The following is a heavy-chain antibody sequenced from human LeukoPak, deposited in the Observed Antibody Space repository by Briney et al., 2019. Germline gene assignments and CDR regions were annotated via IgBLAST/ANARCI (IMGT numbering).Heavy chain of an antibody. CDR2: ISSSSSYI. Sequence: GGSLRLSCAASGFTFSSYGMHWVRQAPGKGLEWVSSISSSSSYIYYADSVKRRFTVSRDNAKNSLFLQMNSLRAEDTAVYYCARVLRYCSGGNCYSGGLGYMDVWGKGTTVTISS. CDR1: GFTFSSYG. CDR3: ARVLRYCSGGNCYSGGLGYMDV. V-gene: IGHV3-21*04. D-gene: IGHD2-15*01. J-gene: IGHJ6*03.